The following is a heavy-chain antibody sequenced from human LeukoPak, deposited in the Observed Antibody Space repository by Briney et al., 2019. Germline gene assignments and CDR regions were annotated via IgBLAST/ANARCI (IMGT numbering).Heavy chain of an antibody. D-gene: IGHD6-13*01. Sequence: SETLSLTCAVYGGSFSGYYWGWIRQPPGKGLEWIGEINHSGSTNYNPSLKSRVTISVDTSKNQFSLKLSSVTAADTAVYYCARVTGYSSSWQTIDYWGQGTLVTVSS. V-gene: IGHV4-34*01. J-gene: IGHJ4*02. CDR2: INHSGST. CDR3: ARVTGYSSSWQTIDY. CDR1: GGSFSGYY.